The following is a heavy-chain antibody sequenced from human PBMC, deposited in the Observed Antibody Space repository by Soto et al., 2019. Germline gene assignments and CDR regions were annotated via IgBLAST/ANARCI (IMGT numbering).Heavy chain of an antibody. J-gene: IGHJ4*02. D-gene: IGHD2-15*01. CDR2: ISAFNGNT. V-gene: IGHV1-18*04. Sequence: QVQLEQSGAEVKKPGASVKVSCKSSGYTFNTYGISWVRQAPGQGLEWMGWISAFNGNTEYAQEFQGRVTMTTDTSTRTAHMELRSLRFDDTAVYYCARGLEVAAPPDYWGQGTLVTVSS. CDR1: GYTFNTYG. CDR3: ARGLEVAAPPDY.